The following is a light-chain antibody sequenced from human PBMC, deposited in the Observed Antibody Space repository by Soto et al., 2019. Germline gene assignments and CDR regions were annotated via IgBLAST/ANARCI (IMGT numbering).Light chain of an antibody. J-gene: IGKJ1*01. CDR3: QQYNSYSPT. Sequence: EIVMTQSPATLSVSPGERATLSCRASQSVSSNLAWYQQKPGQAPRLLIYGASTRATGIPARFSGSGSGTEFTLTISSLQSEDFATYYCQQYNSYSPTFGQGTKVEI. CDR1: QSVSSN. CDR2: GAS. V-gene: IGKV3-15*01.